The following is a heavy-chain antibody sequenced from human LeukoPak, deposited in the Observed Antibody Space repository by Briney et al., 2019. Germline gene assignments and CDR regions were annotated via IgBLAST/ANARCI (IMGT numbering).Heavy chain of an antibody. J-gene: IGHJ4*02. D-gene: IGHD6-25*01. CDR3: ARGTAAGVSSPNY. CDR1: GYTFTGYY. V-gene: IGHV1-2*02. Sequence: GASVKVSCKASGYTFTGYYMHWVRLAPGQGLEWMGWINPNSGGTNYAQKFRGRVTMTRDTSISTAYMEPSRLTSDDTAVYYCARGTAAGVSSPNYWGQGTLVTVSS. CDR2: INPNSGGT.